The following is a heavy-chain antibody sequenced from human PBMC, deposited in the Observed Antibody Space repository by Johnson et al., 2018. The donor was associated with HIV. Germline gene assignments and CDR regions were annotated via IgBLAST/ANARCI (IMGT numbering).Heavy chain of an antibody. CDR1: RFTFSNYA. J-gene: IGHJ3*02. CDR3: ARDWAGSGTFGVYDEGFDI. CDR2: ISKDGATN. V-gene: IGHV3-30*04. Sequence: QMMLVESGGGVVQPGKSLRLSCSASRFTFSNYAMNWVRQAPGKGLEWMAIISKDGATNYHADSVKGRFTISRDNSKNTLYLQMNSLRGEDTAVYYCARDWAGSGTFGVYDEGFDIWGPGTMVTVSS. D-gene: IGHD3-10*01.